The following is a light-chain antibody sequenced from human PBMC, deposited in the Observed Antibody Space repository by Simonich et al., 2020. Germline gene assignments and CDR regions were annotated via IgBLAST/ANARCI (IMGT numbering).Light chain of an antibody. J-gene: IGLJ2*01. CDR1: SGSIASNY. V-gene: IGLV6-57*03. CDR3: QSYDSSNVV. Sequence: NFLLTQPHSVSESPGQTVTISCTRSSGSIASNYVQWYHQRPWSATTSWIYEDNQRPSVVPDRFSGSIDSSSNSASLTISGLKTEDEADYYCQSYDSSNVVFGGGTKLTVL. CDR2: EDN.